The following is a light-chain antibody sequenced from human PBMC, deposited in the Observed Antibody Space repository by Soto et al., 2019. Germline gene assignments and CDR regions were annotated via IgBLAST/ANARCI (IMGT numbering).Light chain of an antibody. Sequence: DIQMTQSPSSLSASVGDRVTIACRASQSISNRLNWYQQKPGKAPNLLIYAASSLQSGVPSRFSGSGFGTDFTLTISSLQPEDFTTYYCQQSYSTPYTFGQGTKL. CDR1: QSISNR. J-gene: IGKJ2*01. CDR2: AAS. V-gene: IGKV1-39*01. CDR3: QQSYSTPYT.